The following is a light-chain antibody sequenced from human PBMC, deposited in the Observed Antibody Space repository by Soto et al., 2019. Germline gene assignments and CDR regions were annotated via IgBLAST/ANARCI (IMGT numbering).Light chain of an antibody. CDR1: SSDVGSYNL. CDR2: EGS. V-gene: IGLV2-23*01. J-gene: IGLJ1*01. Sequence: QSVLTQPASVSGSPGQSITISCTGTSSDVGSYNLVSWYQQHPGKAPKLMIYEGSKRPSGVSNRFSATKSGNAGSLTIYGLQAEDEADYYCCSYAGSSTYVFGTGTKVTVL. CDR3: CSYAGSSTYV.